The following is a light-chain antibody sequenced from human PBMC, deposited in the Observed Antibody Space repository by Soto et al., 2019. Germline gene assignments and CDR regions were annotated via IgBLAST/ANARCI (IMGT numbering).Light chain of an antibody. J-gene: IGLJ3*02. CDR3: SSYAASNNFYFV. CDR2: KVT. V-gene: IGLV2-8*01. Sequence: QSALTQPPSASGSPGQSFTISCPGTSSDVGGYNYVSWYQQYPGRAPKLMIYKVTKRPSGVPDRFSGSKSGNTASLTVSGLQAEDEADYDCSSYAASNNFYFVFGGGTKLTVL. CDR1: SSDVGGYNY.